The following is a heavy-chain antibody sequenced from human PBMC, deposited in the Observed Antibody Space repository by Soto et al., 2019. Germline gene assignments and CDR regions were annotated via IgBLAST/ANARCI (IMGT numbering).Heavy chain of an antibody. J-gene: IGHJ3*01. Sequence: GASVKVSCKACGDSFTSYGISWVRQAPGQGLEWMGRISPYIGNTNYAQKFQGRVTITADKSTSTAYMELSSLRSEDTAVYYCAREEGQQGVWGQGTMVTVSS. CDR3: AREEGQQGV. CDR2: ISPYIGNT. V-gene: IGHV1-18*01. CDR1: GDSFTSYG.